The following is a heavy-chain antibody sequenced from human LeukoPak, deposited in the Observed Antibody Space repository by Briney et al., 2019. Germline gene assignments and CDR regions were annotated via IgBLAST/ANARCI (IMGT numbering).Heavy chain of an antibody. J-gene: IGHJ4*02. D-gene: IGHD2-2*01. CDR2: ISGSGGST. CDR3: AKVPAVSVVPAAIY. V-gene: IGHV3-23*01. CDR1: GFTFSSYA. Sequence: GGSLRLSCAASGFTFSSYAMSWVRQAPGKGLEWVSAISGSGGSTSYADSVKGRFTISRDNSKNTLYLQMNSLRAEDTAVYYCAKVPAVSVVPAAIYWGQGTLVTVSS.